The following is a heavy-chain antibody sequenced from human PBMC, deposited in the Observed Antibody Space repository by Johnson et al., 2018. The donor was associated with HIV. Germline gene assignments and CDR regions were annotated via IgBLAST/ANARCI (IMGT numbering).Heavy chain of an antibody. J-gene: IGHJ3*02. V-gene: IGHV3-30-3*01. Sequence: QVQLVESGGGVVQPGRSLRLSCAASGFTFSSYAMHWVRQAPGKGLEWVAVISYDGSNKYFTDSVRGRFTISRDNSKNTRFLQMNSLRAGDTDVYDCARGRFTLYIVDLRGVSFDMWGQGTAVTVSS. CDR2: ISYDGSNK. CDR3: ARGRFTLYIVDLRGVSFDM. CDR1: GFTFSSYA. D-gene: IGHD5-12*01.